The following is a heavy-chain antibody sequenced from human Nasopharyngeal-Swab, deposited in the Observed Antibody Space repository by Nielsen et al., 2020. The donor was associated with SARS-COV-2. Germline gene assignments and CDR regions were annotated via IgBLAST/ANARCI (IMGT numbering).Heavy chain of an antibody. Sequence: SETLSLTCTVSGGSISSYYWSWIRQPPGKGLEWIGYIYYSGSTNYNPSLKSRVTISVDTSKNQFSLKLSSVTAADTAVYYCARTNYYDSSGSVDYCGQGTLVIVSS. V-gene: IGHV4-59*01. CDR3: ARTNYYDSSGSVDY. D-gene: IGHD3-22*01. CDR1: GGSISSYY. J-gene: IGHJ4*02. CDR2: IYYSGST.